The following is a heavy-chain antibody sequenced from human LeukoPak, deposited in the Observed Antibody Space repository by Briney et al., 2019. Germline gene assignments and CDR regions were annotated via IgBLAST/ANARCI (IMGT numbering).Heavy chain of an antibody. Sequence: GASVKVSCKASGYTFTGYYMHWVRQAPGQGLEWMGWINPNSGGTNYAQKFQGRVTMTRDTSISTAYMELRRLRSDDTAVYYCARVRPVYYDFWSGYHYQSPLDAFDIWGQGTMVTVSS. CDR1: GYTFTGYY. CDR2: INPNSGGT. D-gene: IGHD3-3*01. J-gene: IGHJ3*02. CDR3: ARVRPVYYDFWSGYHYQSPLDAFDI. V-gene: IGHV1-2*02.